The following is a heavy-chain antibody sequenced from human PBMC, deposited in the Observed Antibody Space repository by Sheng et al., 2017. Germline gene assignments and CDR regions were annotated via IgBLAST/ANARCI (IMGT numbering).Heavy chain of an antibody. J-gene: IGHJ3*01. V-gene: IGHV3-48*03. CDR1: GFSFSSYE. Sequence: EVQLVESGGGLVEPGGSLRLSCVASGFSFSSYEMNWVRQAPGKGLEWVSYISSYGNTVHYADTVEGRFTISRDNAKNSLYLQMNGLRAEDTAVYYCARDRWLGTDGFDFWGQGTMVTVSS. CDR3: ARDRWLGTDGFDF. D-gene: IGHD6-19*01. CDR2: ISSYGNTV.